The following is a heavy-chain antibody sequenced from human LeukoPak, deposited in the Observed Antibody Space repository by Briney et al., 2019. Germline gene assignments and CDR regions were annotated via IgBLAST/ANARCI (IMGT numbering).Heavy chain of an antibody. CDR1: GYTFTGYY. J-gene: IGHJ5*02. V-gene: IGHV1-2*06. D-gene: IGHD2-21*01. CDR3: ARGAHGDVVVLGGNWFDP. Sequence: GASVKVSCKASGYTFTGYYMHWVRQAPGQGLEWMGRINPNSGGTNYAQKFQGRVTMTRDTSISTAYMELSRLRSDDTAVYYCARGAHGDVVVLGGNWFDPWGQGTLVTVSS. CDR2: INPNSGGT.